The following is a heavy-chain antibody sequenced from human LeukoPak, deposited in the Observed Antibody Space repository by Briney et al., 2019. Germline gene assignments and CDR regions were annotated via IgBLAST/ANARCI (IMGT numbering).Heavy chain of an antibody. D-gene: IGHD4-17*01. V-gene: IGHV3-30*18. CDR3: AKDPSTVTTEVDFYFDY. Sequence: GGSLRLSCAASGFTFSSYGMHWVRQAPGKGLEWVAVISYDGSNKYYADSVKGRFTISRDNSKNTLYLQMNSLRAEDTAVYYCAKDPSTVTTEVDFYFDYWGQGTLVTVSS. CDR2: ISYDGSNK. CDR1: GFTFSSYG. J-gene: IGHJ4*02.